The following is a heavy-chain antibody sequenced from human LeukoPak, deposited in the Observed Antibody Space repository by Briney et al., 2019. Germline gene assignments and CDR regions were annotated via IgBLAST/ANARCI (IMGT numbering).Heavy chain of an antibody. D-gene: IGHD4-17*01. CDR3: ARELRDHAFDI. J-gene: IGHJ3*02. CDR2: INPNSGGT. Sequence: ASVKVSCKASGYTFTGYYMHWVRQAPGQGLEWMGWINPNSGGTNYAQKFQGRVTMTTDTSTSTAYMELRSLRSDDTAVYYCARELRDHAFDIWGQGTMVTVSS. CDR1: GYTFTGYY. V-gene: IGHV1-2*02.